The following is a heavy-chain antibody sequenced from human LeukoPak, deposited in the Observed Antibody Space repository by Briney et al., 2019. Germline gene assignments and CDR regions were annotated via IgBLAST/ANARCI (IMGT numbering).Heavy chain of an antibody. CDR2: MNPNSGNT. V-gene: IGHV1-8*01. J-gene: IGHJ1*01. CDR3: ARGLRDSSGREYFQH. Sequence: GASVKVSCKASGYTFTSYDISWVRQAAGQGLEWMGWMNPNSGNTGYAQKFKGRVTMTGNTSMNTAYMELSSLRSVDTAVYYCARGLRDSSGREYFQHWGQGTLVTVSS. D-gene: IGHD3-22*01. CDR1: GYTFTSYD.